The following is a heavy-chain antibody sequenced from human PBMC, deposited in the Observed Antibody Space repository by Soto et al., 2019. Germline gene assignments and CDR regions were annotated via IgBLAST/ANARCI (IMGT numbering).Heavy chain of an antibody. CDR3: ATLGPYYVILTGHQILDAFDL. D-gene: IGHD3-9*01. CDR2: INPHGGST. Sequence: QVQLVQSGAEVKKPGASVKLSCKASGYTFTSYYIHWVRQAPGQGLEWMGIINPHGGSTNYPQNFHGRVTMTRDTPTSTVYIELTSLTSADTAGYYCATLGPYYVILTGHQILDAFDLWGQATMVTVSS. CDR1: GYTFTSYY. V-gene: IGHV1-46*01. J-gene: IGHJ3*01.